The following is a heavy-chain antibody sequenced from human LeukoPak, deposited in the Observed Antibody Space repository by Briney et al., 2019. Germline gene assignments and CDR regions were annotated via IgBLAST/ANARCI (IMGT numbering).Heavy chain of an antibody. D-gene: IGHD3-3*01. CDR3: ARDPRMVRFLEWLPQETAFDY. Sequence: PGGSLRLSCAASGFTFSSYSMNWVRQAPGKGLEWVSSISSSSSSYIYYADSVKGRFTISRDNAKNSLYLQMNSLRAEDTAVYYCARDPRMVRFLEWLPQETAFDYWGQGTLVTVSS. CDR2: ISSSSSSYI. CDR1: GFTFSSYS. V-gene: IGHV3-21*01. J-gene: IGHJ4*02.